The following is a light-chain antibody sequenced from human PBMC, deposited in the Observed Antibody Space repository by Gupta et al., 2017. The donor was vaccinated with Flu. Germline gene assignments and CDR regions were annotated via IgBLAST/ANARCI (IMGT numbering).Light chain of an antibody. CDR1: QDIESD. Sequence: DIQMTQSPSSLSASVGDRVTITCRASQDIESDLGWYHQQPGTAPKRLIYAASTLQSGVPPRCSGAGSGTEFTLTISSLQPEDFGTYYCLQHKTLWTFGQGTKVEVK. V-gene: IGKV1-17*01. CDR3: LQHKTLWT. CDR2: AAS. J-gene: IGKJ1*01.